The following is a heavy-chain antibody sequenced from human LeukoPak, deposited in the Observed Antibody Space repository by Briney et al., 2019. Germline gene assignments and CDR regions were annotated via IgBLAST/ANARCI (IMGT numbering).Heavy chain of an antibody. D-gene: IGHD6-19*01. Sequence: GGSLRLSCAASGFTFSDYYMSWIRQAPGKGLEWVSYISISSTTIYYADSVKGRFTISRDNAKNSLYLQMNSLRAEDTAVYYCASAGYSSGWTDDYWGQGTLVTVSS. CDR2: ISISSTTI. CDR1: GFTFSDYY. V-gene: IGHV3-11*04. J-gene: IGHJ4*02. CDR3: ASAGYSSGWTDDY.